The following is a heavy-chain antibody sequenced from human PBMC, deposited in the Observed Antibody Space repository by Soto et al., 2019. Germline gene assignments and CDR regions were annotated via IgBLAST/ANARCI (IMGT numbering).Heavy chain of an antibody. J-gene: IGHJ4*02. Sequence: SETLSLTCAVYGGSFSGYYWSWIRQPPGKGLEWIGEINHSGSTNYNPSLKSRVTISVDTSKNQFSLKLSSVTAADTAVYYCAAGYCSGGRCYDYFDYWGQGTLVTV. CDR1: GGSFSGYY. CDR3: AAGYCSGGRCYDYFDY. CDR2: INHSGST. V-gene: IGHV4-34*01. D-gene: IGHD2-15*01.